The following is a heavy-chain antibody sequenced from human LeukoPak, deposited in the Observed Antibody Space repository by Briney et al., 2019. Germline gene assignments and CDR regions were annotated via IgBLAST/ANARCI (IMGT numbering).Heavy chain of an antibody. Sequence: SETLSHTCTVSGGSISSYYWSWIRQPPGKGLEWIGYIYYSGSTNYNPSLKSRVTISVDTSKNQFSLKLSSVTAADTAVYYCARHSSSWYLSGGYYYMDVWGKGTTVTVSS. CDR3: ARHSSSWYLSGGYYYMDV. J-gene: IGHJ6*03. V-gene: IGHV4-59*01. CDR1: GGSISSYY. D-gene: IGHD6-13*01. CDR2: IYYSGST.